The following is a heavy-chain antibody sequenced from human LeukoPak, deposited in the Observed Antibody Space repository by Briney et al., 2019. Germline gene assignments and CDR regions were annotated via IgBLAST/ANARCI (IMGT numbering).Heavy chain of an antibody. D-gene: IGHD3-3*01. CDR2: IYSGGST. Sequence: GGSLRLSCAASGFTVSSNYMSWVRQAPGKGLEWVSVIYSGGSTYYADSVKGRFTISRDNSKNTLCLQMNSLRAEDTAAYYCAKSRYDVWSGYYHYYDMDVWGQGITVTVSS. CDR3: AKSRYDVWSGYYHYYDMDV. J-gene: IGHJ6*02. V-gene: IGHV3-53*01. CDR1: GFTVSSNY.